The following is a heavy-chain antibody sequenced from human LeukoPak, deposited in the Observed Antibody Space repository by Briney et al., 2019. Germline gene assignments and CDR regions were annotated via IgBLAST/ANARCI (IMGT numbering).Heavy chain of an antibody. CDR2: XXXXXXXK. J-gene: IGHJ6*02. CDR1: GFTFSSYG. V-gene: IGHV3-30*02. Sequence: GGSLRLSCAASGFTFSSYGMHWVRLAPGKRLEXXXXXXXXXXXKYYADSVKGRFTISRDNSKNTLYLQMDSLRAEDTAVYYCAKQDYYGSGTNRGGYYYYGMDVWGQGTTVTVSS. D-gene: IGHD3-10*01. CDR3: AKQDYYGSGTNRGGYYYYGMDV.